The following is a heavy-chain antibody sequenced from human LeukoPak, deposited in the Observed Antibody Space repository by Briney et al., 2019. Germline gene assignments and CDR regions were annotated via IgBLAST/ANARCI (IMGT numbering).Heavy chain of an antibody. Sequence: GGSLRLSCAASGFTFSSYGMHWVRQAPGKGLEWVAFIGYDGSNKWYAGSVKGRFTISRDNSKDTLYLQMYSLRTEDSAVYYCAKDPGYQPPGYYMDVWGKGTTVTVSS. CDR3: AKDPGYQPPGYYMDV. J-gene: IGHJ6*04. CDR2: IGYDGSNK. CDR1: GFTFSSYG. V-gene: IGHV3-30*02. D-gene: IGHD2-2*01.